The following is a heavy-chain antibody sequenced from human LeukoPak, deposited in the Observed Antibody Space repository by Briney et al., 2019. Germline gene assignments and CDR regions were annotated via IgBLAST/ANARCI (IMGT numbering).Heavy chain of an antibody. Sequence: GGSLRLSCAASGFTFDDYGMSWVRQAPGKGLEWVSGINWNGGSTGYADSVKGRFTISRDNAKNSLYLQMNSLRAEDTAVYYCARVGSGDWNYHYYYMDVWGKGTTVTVSS. CDR2: INWNGGST. V-gene: IGHV3-20*04. CDR1: GFTFDDYG. J-gene: IGHJ6*03. D-gene: IGHD2-21*02. CDR3: ARVGSGDWNYHYYYMDV.